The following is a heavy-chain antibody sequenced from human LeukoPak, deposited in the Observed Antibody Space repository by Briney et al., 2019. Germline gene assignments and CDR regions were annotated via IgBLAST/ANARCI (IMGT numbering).Heavy chain of an antibody. CDR2: INHSGST. CDR3: ATLSLPSYFDY. CDR1: GGSFSGYY. Sequence: SETLSLTCAVYGGSFSGYYWSWIRQPPGKGLEWIGEINHSGSTNYNPSLKSRVTISVDKSKNQFSLKLSSVTAADTAIYYCATLSLPSYFDYWGQGALVTVSS. J-gene: IGHJ4*02. V-gene: IGHV4-34*01.